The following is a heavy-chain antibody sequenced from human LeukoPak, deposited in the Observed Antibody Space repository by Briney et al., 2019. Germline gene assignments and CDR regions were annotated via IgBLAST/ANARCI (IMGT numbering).Heavy chain of an antibody. V-gene: IGHV3-7*01. D-gene: IGHD1-26*01. CDR1: GFTFSSYW. CDR3: GRVISWGWFVP. Sequence: GGSLRLSCAASGFTFSSYWMCWLCQAPGKGLEWVSNIKPDGNGIYYVDSVKGRFTISRDNAKNSVYLQMNNLRADDTALYFCGRVISWGWFVPCGQGTLVTVSS. CDR2: IKPDGNGI. J-gene: IGHJ5*02.